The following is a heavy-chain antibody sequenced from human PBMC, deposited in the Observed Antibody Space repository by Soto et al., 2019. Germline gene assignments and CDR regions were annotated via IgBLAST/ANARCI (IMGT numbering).Heavy chain of an antibody. J-gene: IGHJ6*02. D-gene: IGHD2-2*01. CDR3: ARHVPAAGYYYGMDV. V-gene: IGHV1-69*12. Sequence: QVQLVQSGAEVKKPGSSVKVSCKASGGTFSSYAISWVRQAPGQGLEWMGGIIPIFGTANYAQKFEGRVTSPADASTSTADMALSSLRSADTAVYYCARHVPAAGYYYGMDVWGQGTTVTVSS. CDR2: IIPIFGTA. CDR1: GGTFSSYA.